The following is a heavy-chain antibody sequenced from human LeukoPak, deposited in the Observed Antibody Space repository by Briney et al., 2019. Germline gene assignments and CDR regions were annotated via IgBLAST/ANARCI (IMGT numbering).Heavy chain of an antibody. J-gene: IGHJ4*02. CDR2: MNPNSGNT. V-gene: IGHV1-8*01. Sequence: SVKVSCKASGYTFTGYDINWVRQATGQGLEWMGWMNPNSGNTGYAQKFQGRVTMTRQTSISTAYMELSSLRSEDTAVYCARESGFYGSGSRYWGQGTLVTVSS. CDR1: GYTFTGYD. D-gene: IGHD3-10*01. CDR3: ARESGFYGSGSRY.